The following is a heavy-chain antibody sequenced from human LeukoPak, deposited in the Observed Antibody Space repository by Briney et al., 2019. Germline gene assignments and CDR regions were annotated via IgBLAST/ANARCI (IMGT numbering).Heavy chain of an antibody. D-gene: IGHD6-6*01. V-gene: IGHV4-4*02. CDR3: ARDRPLYGMDV. Sequence: PSETLSLTCAVSGGSISSSNWWSWVRQPPGKGLEWIGNIDYSGSTNYNPSLRSRVTISEDTSKNQFSLKLTSVIAADTAVYYCARDRPLYGMDVWGQGTTVTVSS. CDR1: GGSISSSNW. J-gene: IGHJ6*02. CDR2: IDYSGST.